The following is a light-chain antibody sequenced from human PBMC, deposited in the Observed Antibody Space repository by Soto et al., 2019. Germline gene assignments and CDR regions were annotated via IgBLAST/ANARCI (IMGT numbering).Light chain of an antibody. V-gene: IGKV3-20*01. CDR1: QNINSAY. Sequence: EIVLTQSPGTLSLSPGERATLSCRASQNINSAYLAWYQQKPGQAPRLLMYGAANRFTGIPDRFSGSGSGTDFTLIISRVEPEDSAVYYCQKYGSSPRFGQGTKVEIK. CDR2: GAA. J-gene: IGKJ1*01. CDR3: QKYGSSPR.